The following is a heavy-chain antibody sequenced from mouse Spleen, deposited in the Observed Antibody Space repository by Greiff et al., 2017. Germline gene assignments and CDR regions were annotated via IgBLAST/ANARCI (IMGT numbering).Heavy chain of an antibody. CDR3: AQTARAHYYAMDY. CDR1: GYTFTDYY. Sequence: EVQLQQSGPELVKPGASVKISCKASGYTFTDYYMNWVKQSHGKSLEWIGDINPNNGGTSYNQKFKGKATLTVDKSSSTAYMELRSLTSEDSAVYYCAQTARAHYYAMDYWGQGTSVTVSS. CDR2: INPNNGGT. D-gene: IGHD3-2*01. J-gene: IGHJ4*01. V-gene: IGHV1-26*01.